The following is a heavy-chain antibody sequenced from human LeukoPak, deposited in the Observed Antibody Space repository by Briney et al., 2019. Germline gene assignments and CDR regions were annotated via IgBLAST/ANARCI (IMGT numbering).Heavy chain of an antibody. CDR1: GYKFSNYW. Sequence: GESLKISCEASGYKFSNYWIGWVRQMPEKGLEWLGIIYPGDSDVRYNPSFQGQVTISVDKSTSTAFLQWSRLKATDTAIYFCARSYYSDTSAYNPYAAFDLWRQGTMVTVSS. J-gene: IGHJ3*01. CDR2: IYPGDSDV. V-gene: IGHV5-51*01. CDR3: ARSYYSDTSAYNPYAAFDL. D-gene: IGHD3-22*01.